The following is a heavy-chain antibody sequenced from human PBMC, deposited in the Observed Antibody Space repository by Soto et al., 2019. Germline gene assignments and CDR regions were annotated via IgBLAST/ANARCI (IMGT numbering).Heavy chain of an antibody. V-gene: IGHV3-23*01. J-gene: IGHJ4*02. CDR1: GFTFSDHA. D-gene: IGHD2-15*01. Sequence: EVQLLESGGGLVQPGGSLRLSCTASGFTFSDHAMTWVRQAPGKGLEWLSGISGGGSGAYYADSVKGRFTVSRANSNNTLFLQMDSLRVEATAVYYGAIDLWWYTHWGQGTLVTVSS. CDR2: ISGGGSGA. CDR3: AIDLWWYTH.